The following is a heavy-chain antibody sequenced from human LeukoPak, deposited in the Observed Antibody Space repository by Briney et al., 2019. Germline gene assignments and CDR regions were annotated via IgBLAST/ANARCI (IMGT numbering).Heavy chain of an antibody. CDR1: GFTYSTYW. Sequence: GGALRLSFAASGFTYSTYWMHGVRQAPGKGLVWVSRINVDGSSSTYADSVKGRFTISRDNAKNTLYLQMNSLRTENTAVYYCTRKPGMDVWGQGTTVTVSS. CDR2: INVDGSSS. J-gene: IGHJ6*02. V-gene: IGHV3-74*01. CDR3: TRKPGMDV.